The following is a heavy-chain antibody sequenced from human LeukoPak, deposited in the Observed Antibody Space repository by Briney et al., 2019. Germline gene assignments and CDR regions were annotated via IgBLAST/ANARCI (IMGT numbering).Heavy chain of an antibody. D-gene: IGHD4-17*01. J-gene: IGHJ4*02. CDR2: ISSSSSYI. V-gene: IGHV3-21*01. CDR1: GFTFSSYS. CDR3: ARVMNDYGDYVFDY. Sequence: GGSLRLSCAASGFTFSSYSMNWVRQAPGKGLEWVSSISSSSSYIYYADSVKGRFTISRDNAKNSLYLQMDSLRTEDTAVYYCARVMNDYGDYVFDYWGQGTLVTVSS.